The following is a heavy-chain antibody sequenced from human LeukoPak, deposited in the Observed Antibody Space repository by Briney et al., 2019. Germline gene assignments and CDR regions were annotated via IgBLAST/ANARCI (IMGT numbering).Heavy chain of an antibody. CDR3: ARDGYWGRFDP. D-gene: IGHD5-24*01. Sequence: PSETLSLTSAVYGGSFSGYYWSWIRQPPGKGLEWIGEINHSGSTNYNPSLKSRVTISVDTSKNQFSLKLSSVTAADTAVYYCARDGYWGRFDPWGQGTLVTVSS. V-gene: IGHV4-34*01. CDR2: INHSGST. J-gene: IGHJ5*02. CDR1: GGSFSGYY.